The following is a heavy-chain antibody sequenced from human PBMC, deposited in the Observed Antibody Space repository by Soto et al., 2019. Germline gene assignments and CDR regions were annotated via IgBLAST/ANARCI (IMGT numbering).Heavy chain of an antibody. CDR3: AKKVNSGSGSQFFDY. CDR2: FRSGGDDDTT. D-gene: IGHD3-10*01. J-gene: IGHJ4*02. V-gene: IGHV3-23*01. CDR1: GFTFSSYS. Sequence: GGSLRLSCAASGFTFSSYSMSWVRQAPGKGLEWVSGFRSGGDDDTTYYADSVRGRFTISRDNSKNTLFLQMNSLRAEDTAIYYCAKKVNSGSGSQFFDYWGQGTLVTAPQ.